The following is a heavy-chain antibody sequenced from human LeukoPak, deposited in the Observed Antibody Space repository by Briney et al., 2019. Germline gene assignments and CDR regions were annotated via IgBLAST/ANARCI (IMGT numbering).Heavy chain of an antibody. CDR1: GGSFSGYY. CDR3: ARLRVRSSGWYGGKPFDY. Sequence: SETLSLTCAVYGGSFSGYYWSWIRQPPGKGLEWIGEINHSGSTNYNPSLKSRVTISVDASKNQFSLKLSSVTAADTAVYYCARLRVRSSGWYGGKPFDYWGQGTLVTVSS. J-gene: IGHJ4*02. CDR2: INHSGST. D-gene: IGHD6-19*01. V-gene: IGHV4-34*01.